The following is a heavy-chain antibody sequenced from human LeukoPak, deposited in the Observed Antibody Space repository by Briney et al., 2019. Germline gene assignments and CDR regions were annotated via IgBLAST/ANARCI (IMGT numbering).Heavy chain of an antibody. V-gene: IGHV4-59*08. CDR1: GGSISSQY. Sequence: SETLSLTCTVSGGSISSQYWSWIRQPPEKGLEWIAYINYSGSTKYNPSLKSRVTISVDASKNQFSLRLSSVTAADTAIYYCARRNDVMDVWGQGTTVTVSS. D-gene: IGHD1-1*01. CDR3: ARRNDVMDV. CDR2: INYSGST. J-gene: IGHJ6*02.